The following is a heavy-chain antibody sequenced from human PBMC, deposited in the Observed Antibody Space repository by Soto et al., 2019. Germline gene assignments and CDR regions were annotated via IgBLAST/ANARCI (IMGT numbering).Heavy chain of an antibody. D-gene: IGHD6-13*01. J-gene: IGHJ6*02. CDR3: ARGPYIAAADNYYYGMDV. CDR2: ISAYNGNT. V-gene: IGHV1-18*01. CDR1: GYTFTSYG. Sequence: QVQLVQSGAEVKKPGASVKVSCKASGYTFTSYGISWVRQAPGQGLEWMGWISAYNGNTNYAQKLQGRVTMTTDTSTSTAYRELRSLRSDDTAVYYCARGPYIAAADNYYYGMDVWGQGTTVTVSS.